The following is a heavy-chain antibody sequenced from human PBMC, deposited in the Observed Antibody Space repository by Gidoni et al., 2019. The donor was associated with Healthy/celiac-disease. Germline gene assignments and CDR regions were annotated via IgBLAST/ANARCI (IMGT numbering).Heavy chain of an antibody. V-gene: IGHV3-23*01. D-gene: IGHD4-17*01. CDR1: GFTFSSYA. Sequence: EVQLLESGGGLVQPGGSLRLSCAASGFTFSSYALRWVRQAPGKGLEWVSAISGSGGSTYYADSVKGRFTISRDNSKNTLYLQMSSLRAEDTAVYYCAKDLPRTTVTTRYYYYGMDVWGQGTTVTVSS. CDR3: AKDLPRTTVTTRYYYYGMDV. J-gene: IGHJ6*02. CDR2: ISGSGGST.